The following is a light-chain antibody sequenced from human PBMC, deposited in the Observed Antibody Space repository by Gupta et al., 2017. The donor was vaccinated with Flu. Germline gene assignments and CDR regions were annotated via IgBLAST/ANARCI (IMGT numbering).Light chain of an antibody. CDR2: AAS. CDR1: QSISSY. J-gene: IGKJ2*03. CDR3: QQSYRNPRG. V-gene: IGKV1-39*01. Sequence: ESQLPQSPSSLSASVGDRVTITCRASQSISSYLNWYQQKPGKAPKLLIYAASSLQSGVQERFSGSGSGTDFPLTIRSLKPEALATYYCQQSYRNPRGFGQGTKLEIK.